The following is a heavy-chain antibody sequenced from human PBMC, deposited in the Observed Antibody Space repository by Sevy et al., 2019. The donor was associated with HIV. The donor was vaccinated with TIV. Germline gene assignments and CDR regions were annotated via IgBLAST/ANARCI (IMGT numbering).Heavy chain of an antibody. CDR1: GFTFSNYW. Sequence: GGSLRLSCAASGFTFSNYWMSWVRQAPGKGLEWVAVINQDGREKYHVDSVKGRFTISRDNVKNSLYLQMNSLRAEDTAVYYCAGPPGSRLRHCDGLYIHYWGQGTLVTFSS. D-gene: IGHD3-9*01. V-gene: IGHV3-7*01. J-gene: IGHJ4*02. CDR2: INQDGREK. CDR3: AGPPGSRLRHCDGLYIHY.